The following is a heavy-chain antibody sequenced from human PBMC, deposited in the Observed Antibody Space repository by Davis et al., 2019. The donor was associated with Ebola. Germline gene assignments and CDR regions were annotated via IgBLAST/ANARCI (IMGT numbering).Heavy chain of an antibody. CDR1: GGSFSGYY. CDR2: INHSGST. CDR3: ARGQVAAATPRNYYYYGMDV. V-gene: IGHV4-34*01. D-gene: IGHD6-13*01. Sequence: PSETLSLTCAVYGGSFSGYYWSWIRQPPGKGLEWIGEINHSGSTNYNPSLKSRVTISVDTSKNQFSLKLSSVTAADTAVYYCARGQVAAATPRNYYYYGMDVWGQGTTVTVSS. J-gene: IGHJ6*02.